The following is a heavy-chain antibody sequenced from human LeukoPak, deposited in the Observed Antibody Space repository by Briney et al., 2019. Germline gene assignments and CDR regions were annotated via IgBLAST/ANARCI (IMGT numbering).Heavy chain of an antibody. CDR1: GFTVSSNY. Sequence: PGGSLRLSFAASGFTVSSNYMSWVRPAPGKGLEWVSVIYSGGSTYYADSVKGRFTISRDNSKNTLYLQMNSLRAEDTAVYYCARDVNYSFDYWGQGTLVTVSS. D-gene: IGHD5-24*01. J-gene: IGHJ4*02. CDR2: IYSGGST. CDR3: ARDVNYSFDY. V-gene: IGHV3-66*01.